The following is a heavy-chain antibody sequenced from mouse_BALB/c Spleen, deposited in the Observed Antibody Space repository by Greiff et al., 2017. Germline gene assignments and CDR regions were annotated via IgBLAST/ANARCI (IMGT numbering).Heavy chain of an antibody. Sequence: EVQLVESGGGLVQPGGSLKLSCAASGFTFSSYTMSWVRQTPEKRLEWVAYISNGGGSTYYPDTVKGRFTISRDNAKNTLYLQMSSLKSEDTAMYYCARRGDYDERAWFAYWGQGTLVTVSA. CDR3: ARRGDYDERAWFAY. J-gene: IGHJ3*01. V-gene: IGHV5-12-2*01. D-gene: IGHD2-4*01. CDR2: ISNGGGST. CDR1: GFTFSSYT.